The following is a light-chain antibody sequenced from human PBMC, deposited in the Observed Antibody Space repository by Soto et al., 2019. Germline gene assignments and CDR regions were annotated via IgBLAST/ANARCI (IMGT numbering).Light chain of an antibody. CDR1: QDIRND. J-gene: IGKJ4*01. CDR3: LQYNSYPGLT. CDR2: AAS. V-gene: IGKV1-17*01. Sequence: IQMTQSPSSLSASIGDRVTITCRPSQDIRNDLAWYQQKPGKAPKRLIYAASSLQSGVPSRFSGSASGAEFTLTISSLQPEDFGSYYCLQYNSYPGLTFGGGTKVEIK.